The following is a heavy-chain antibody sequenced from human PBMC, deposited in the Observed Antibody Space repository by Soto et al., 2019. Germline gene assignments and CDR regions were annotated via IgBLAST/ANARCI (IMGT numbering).Heavy chain of an antibody. Sequence: GASVKVSCKASGGTFSSYRINWVRQATGQGLEWMGWMNPNSGNTGYAQKFQGRVTMTRNTSISTAYMELSSLRSEDTAVYYCAGWNYALYYYGMDVWGQGTTVTVSS. CDR2: MNPNSGNT. V-gene: IGHV1-8*02. J-gene: IGHJ6*02. CDR1: GGTFSSYR. D-gene: IGHD1-7*01. CDR3: AGWNYALYYYGMDV.